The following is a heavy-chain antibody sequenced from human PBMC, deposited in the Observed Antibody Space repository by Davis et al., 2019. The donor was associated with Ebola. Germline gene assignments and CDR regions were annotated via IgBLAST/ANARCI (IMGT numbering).Heavy chain of an antibody. V-gene: IGHV1-69*13. D-gene: IGHD6-13*01. J-gene: IGHJ6*04. CDR3: ARGCDYSSSWIYYYGMDV. CDR2: IIRIFGKA. Sequence: SVKVSCKASGCTFSSYARRWVRQAPGQGREWMGGIIRIFGKANYAQKFQGRVTITADESTSTAYMELSSLRAEDTAVYYCARGCDYSSSWIYYYGMDVWGKGTTVTVSS. CDR1: GCTFSSYA.